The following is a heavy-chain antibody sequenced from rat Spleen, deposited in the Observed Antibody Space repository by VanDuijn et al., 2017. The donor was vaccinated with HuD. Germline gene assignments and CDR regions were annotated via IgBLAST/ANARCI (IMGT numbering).Heavy chain of an antibody. CDR2: IWGNGNT. J-gene: IGHJ2*01. D-gene: IGHD1-11*01. Sequence: QVQLKESGPGLVQPSQTLSLTCTVSGFSLTNYHVSWVRQPPGKGLEWMGVIWGNGNTNYNSVHKSRLSISRETSKSQVFLKMNNLQTEDTAMYFCARPGRGDDWGQGVMVTVSS. CDR1: GFSLTNYH. CDR3: ARPGRGDD. V-gene: IGHV2S61*01.